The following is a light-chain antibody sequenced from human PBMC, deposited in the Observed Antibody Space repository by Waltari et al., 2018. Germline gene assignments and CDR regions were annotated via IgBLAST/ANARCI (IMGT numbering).Light chain of an antibody. J-gene: IGLJ2*01. V-gene: IGLV3-21*02. CDR2: DNI. CDR3: QVWDSNVV. Sequence: SYVLTQAPSVAVAPGQTARIPCGGNNIGSESVHWYQQKPGQAPLLVVYDNIDRPSGIPERFSGSNSRNMATLTISRVEAGDEADYYCQVWDSNVVFGGGTKLTVL. CDR1: NIGSES.